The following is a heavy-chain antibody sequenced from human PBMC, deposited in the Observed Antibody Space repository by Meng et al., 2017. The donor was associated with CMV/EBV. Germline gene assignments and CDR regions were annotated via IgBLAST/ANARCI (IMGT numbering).Heavy chain of an antibody. CDR3: ARDLDIVVVPAAYAEGDYGMDV. Sequence: GESLKISCAASGFTFSDYYMSWICQAPGKGLEWVSYISSSGSTIYYADSVKGRFTISRDNAKNSLYLQMNSLRAEDTAVYYCARDLDIVVVPAAYAEGDYGMDVWGQGTTVTVSS. J-gene: IGHJ6*02. V-gene: IGHV3-11*01. CDR1: GFTFSDYY. D-gene: IGHD2-2*03. CDR2: ISSSGSTI.